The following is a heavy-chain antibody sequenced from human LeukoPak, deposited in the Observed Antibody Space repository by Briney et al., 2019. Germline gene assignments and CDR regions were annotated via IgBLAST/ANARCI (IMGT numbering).Heavy chain of an antibody. J-gene: IGHJ4*02. D-gene: IGHD1-26*01. V-gene: IGHV3-74*01. CDR2: LSPDGSSS. CDR1: GFTFSSYW. Sequence: GGSLRLSCAASGFTFSSYWMHWVRQAPGKGLVWVSRLSPDGSSSIYADSVKGRFTVSRDNAKNTLYLQMNSLRAEETAVSYCTRSPTLGGNYWGFDYWGQGALVTVSS. CDR3: TRSPTLGGNYWGFDY.